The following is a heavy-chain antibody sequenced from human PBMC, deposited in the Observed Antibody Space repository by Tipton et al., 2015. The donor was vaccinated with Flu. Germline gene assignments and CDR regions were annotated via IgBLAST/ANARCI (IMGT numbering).Heavy chain of an antibody. CDR3: ARGRGGGGSSNNWFDP. V-gene: IGHV4-4*07. CDR2: IHSSGST. CDR1: GDSISSYY. D-gene: IGHD2-15*01. Sequence: TLSLTCTVSGDSISSYYWSWIRQPAGKGLEWIGRIHSSGSTNYNPSLKSRVTMSVDTSKNQFSLKLNSVAAADTAVYYCARGRGGGGSSNNWFDPWGQGTLVIVSS. J-gene: IGHJ5*02.